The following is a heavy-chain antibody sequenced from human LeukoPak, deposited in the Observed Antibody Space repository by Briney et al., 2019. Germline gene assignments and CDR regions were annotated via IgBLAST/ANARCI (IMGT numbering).Heavy chain of an antibody. CDR2: INSDGSRT. Sequence: PGGSLRLSCAASGFTFSGYWMYWVRQPPGKGLVWVSRINSDGSRTSYADSVKGRFTISRDNAKNTLYLQMNSLRAEDTAVYYCAKDRGHSSSWYEYDYWGQGTLVTVSS. CDR1: GFTFSGYW. D-gene: IGHD6-13*01. J-gene: IGHJ4*02. V-gene: IGHV3-74*01. CDR3: AKDRGHSSSWYEYDY.